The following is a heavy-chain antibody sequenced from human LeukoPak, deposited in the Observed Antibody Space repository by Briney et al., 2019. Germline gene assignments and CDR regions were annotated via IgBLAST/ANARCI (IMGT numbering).Heavy chain of an antibody. J-gene: IGHJ4*02. CDR2: MKEDGGEL. Sequence: GGSLRLSCEASAFTFSSYWMSWVGQAPGKGLEGGAKMKEDGGELNYVDSVKGRFTISRDNSKNTLHLQMNSLRAEDTALYYCAKATTAIVVDNFFDYWGQGTLVSVSS. D-gene: IGHD3-22*01. V-gene: IGHV3-7*03. CDR3: AKATTAIVVDNFFDY. CDR1: AFTFSSYW.